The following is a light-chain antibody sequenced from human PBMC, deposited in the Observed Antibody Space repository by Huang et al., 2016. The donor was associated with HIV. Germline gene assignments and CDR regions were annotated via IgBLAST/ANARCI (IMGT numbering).Light chain of an antibody. J-gene: IGKJ2*01. CDR3: QQYNTYLYT. CDR2: RAS. CDR1: QNINTW. Sequence: DIQMTQSPSTLSASVGDRVTITCRASQNINTWLAWYQQKPGKAPELLIYRASPLQVGVPSRFTGSGSGTEFTLTITSLQPDDLGTYYCQQYNTYLYTFGQGTKLEI. V-gene: IGKV1-5*03.